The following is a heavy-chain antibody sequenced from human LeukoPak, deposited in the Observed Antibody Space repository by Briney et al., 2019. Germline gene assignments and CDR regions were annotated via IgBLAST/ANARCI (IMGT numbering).Heavy chain of an antibody. Sequence: SETLSLTCAVYGGSFSGYYWSWIRQPPGKGLEWIGEINHSGSTNYNPSLKSRVTISVATSKNQFSLKLSPVTAADTAVYYCARGPNNYGDYYRLGAFDIWGQGTMVTVSS. V-gene: IGHV4-34*01. CDR3: ARGPNNYGDYYRLGAFDI. D-gene: IGHD4-17*01. CDR2: INHSGST. J-gene: IGHJ3*02. CDR1: GGSFSGYY.